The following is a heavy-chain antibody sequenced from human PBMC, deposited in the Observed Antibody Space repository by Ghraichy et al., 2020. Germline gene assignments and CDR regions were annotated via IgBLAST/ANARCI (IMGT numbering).Heavy chain of an antibody. V-gene: IGHV3-30*03. Sequence: GGSLRLSCAASGFTFSSYGMHWVRQAPGKGLEWVAVISYDGSNKYYADSVKGRFTISRDNSKNTLYLQMNSLRAEDTAVYYCARSDYDSSGYYLNWFDPWGQGTLVTVSS. CDR1: GFTFSSYG. J-gene: IGHJ5*02. CDR3: ARSDYDSSGYYLNWFDP. D-gene: IGHD3-22*01. CDR2: ISYDGSNK.